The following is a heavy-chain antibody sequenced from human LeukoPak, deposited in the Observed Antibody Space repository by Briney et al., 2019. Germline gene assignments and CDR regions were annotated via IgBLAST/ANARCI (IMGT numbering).Heavy chain of an antibody. Sequence: GGSLRLSCAASGFTFSSYAMSWVRQAPGKGLEWVSAISGSGGGTYYAVSVKGRFTISRDNSKNTLYLQMNSLRAEDTAVYYCATIDYLLFDYWGQGTLVTVSS. CDR3: ATIDYLLFDY. V-gene: IGHV3-23*01. J-gene: IGHJ4*02. CDR1: GFTFSSYA. CDR2: ISGSGGGT. D-gene: IGHD4/OR15-4a*01.